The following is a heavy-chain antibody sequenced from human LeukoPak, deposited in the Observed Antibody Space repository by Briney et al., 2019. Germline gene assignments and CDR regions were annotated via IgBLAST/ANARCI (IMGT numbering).Heavy chain of an antibody. CDR3: ARAGDDSGYYYEGLYFHH. Sequence: ASVKVSCKASGYTFTNYDINWVRQATGQGLEWMGWMNPNSGNTGYAQKFQGRVTMTRNTSISTAYMELSSLRSEDTAGYYCARAGDDSGYYYEGLYFHHWGQGTLVTVSS. V-gene: IGHV1-8*01. CDR2: MNPNSGNT. CDR1: GYTFTNYD. J-gene: IGHJ1*01. D-gene: IGHD3-22*01.